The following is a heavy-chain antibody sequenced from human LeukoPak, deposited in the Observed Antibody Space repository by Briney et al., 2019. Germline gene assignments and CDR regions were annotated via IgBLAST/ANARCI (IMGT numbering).Heavy chain of an antibody. CDR2: IIPILGIA. CDR3: ARGGWELPFDP. CDR1: GGTFSSYA. D-gene: IGHD1-26*01. V-gene: IGHV1-69*04. J-gene: IGHJ5*02. Sequence: AASVKVSCKASGGTFSSYAISWVRQAPGQGLEWMGRIIPILGIANYAQKLQGRVTMTTDTSTSTAYMELRSLRSDDTAVYYCARGGWELPFDPWGQGTLVTVSS.